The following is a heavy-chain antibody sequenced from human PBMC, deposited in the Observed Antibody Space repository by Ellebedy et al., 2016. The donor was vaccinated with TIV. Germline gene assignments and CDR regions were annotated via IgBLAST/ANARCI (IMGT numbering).Heavy chain of an antibody. CDR3: ETAVYYCARGKSDGWYFDL. CDR1: GFTFNIYW. J-gene: IGHJ2*01. V-gene: IGHV3-74*01. Sequence: PGGSLRLSCAASGFTFNIYWMHWVRQTPGKGLVWVSRLNSDGSNAVYADSVTGRFTISRDNAKNTVYLQMNSLRTEDTDVRTEETAVYYCARGKSDGWYFDLWGRGTLVTVSS. D-gene: IGHD3-10*01. CDR2: LNSDGSNA.